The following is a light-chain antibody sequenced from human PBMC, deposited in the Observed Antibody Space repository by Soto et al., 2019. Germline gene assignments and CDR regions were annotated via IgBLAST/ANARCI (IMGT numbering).Light chain of an antibody. J-gene: IGLJ2*01. CDR2: DVS. CDR3: CSYAGSYTLV. CDR1: SSDVGGYNY. V-gene: IGLV2-11*01. Sequence: QSALTQPRSVSGSPGQSVTISCTGTSSDVGGYNYVSWYQQHPGKAPKLMIYDVSKRPSGVPDRFSGSKSGNTASLTISGLQAEDEADYYCCSYAGSYTLVFGGATKLTLL.